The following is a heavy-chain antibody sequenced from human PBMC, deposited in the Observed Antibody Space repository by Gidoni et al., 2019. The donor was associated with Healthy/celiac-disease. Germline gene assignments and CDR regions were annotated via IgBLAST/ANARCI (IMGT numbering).Heavy chain of an antibody. CDR3: AKILGAYGDYPYYFDY. CDR1: GFTFSSYA. D-gene: IGHD4-17*01. Sequence: EVQLLESGGGLVQPGGSLRLSCAASGFTFSSYAMSWVRQAPGKGLEWVSAISGSGGSTYYADSVKGRFTISRDNSKNTLYLQMNSLRAEDTAVYYCAKILGAYGDYPYYFDYWGQGTLVTVSS. J-gene: IGHJ4*02. CDR2: ISGSGGST. V-gene: IGHV3-23*01.